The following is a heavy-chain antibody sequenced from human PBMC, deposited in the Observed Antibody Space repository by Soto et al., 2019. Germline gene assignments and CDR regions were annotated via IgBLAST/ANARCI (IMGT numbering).Heavy chain of an antibody. CDR2: IYYSGST. J-gene: IGHJ4*02. D-gene: IGHD3-22*01. Sequence: SETLSLTCTVSGGSISSYYWSWIRQPPGKGLEWIGYIYYSGSTDYNPSLKSRVTISVDTSKNQFSLKLSSVTAADTAVYYCAAFGIVSPGFDYWGQGTLVTVSS. V-gene: IGHV4-59*01. CDR1: GGSISSYY. CDR3: AAFGIVSPGFDY.